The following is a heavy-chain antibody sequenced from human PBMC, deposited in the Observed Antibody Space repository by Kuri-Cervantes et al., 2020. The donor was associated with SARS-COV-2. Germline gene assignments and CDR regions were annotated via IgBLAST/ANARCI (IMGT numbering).Heavy chain of an antibody. CDR1: GYTFTGYY. CDR3: ARKSNYHGPIDY. D-gene: IGHD4-11*01. V-gene: IGHV1-2*02. CDR2: INPNSGGT. Sequence: ASVKVSCKASGYTFTGYYMHWVRQAPGRGLEWMGWINPNSGGTNYAQKFQGRVTMTRDTSISTAYMELSRLRSDDTAVYYCARKSNYHGPIDYWGQGTLVTVSS. J-gene: IGHJ4*02.